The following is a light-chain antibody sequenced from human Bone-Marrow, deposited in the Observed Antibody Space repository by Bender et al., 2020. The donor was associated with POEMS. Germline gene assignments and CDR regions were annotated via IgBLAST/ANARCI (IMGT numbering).Light chain of an antibody. CDR3: CSFANTIVV. J-gene: IGLJ2*01. CDR1: SSDVANYNL. Sequence: QSALTQPRSVSGSPGQSITISCTGTSSDVANYNLVSWYQQHPGKAPKLIIFEGNKRPSGISNRFSGSKSGNTASLTISGLQAEDEADYFCCSFANTIVVFGGGTKLTVL. V-gene: IGLV2-23*01. CDR2: EGN.